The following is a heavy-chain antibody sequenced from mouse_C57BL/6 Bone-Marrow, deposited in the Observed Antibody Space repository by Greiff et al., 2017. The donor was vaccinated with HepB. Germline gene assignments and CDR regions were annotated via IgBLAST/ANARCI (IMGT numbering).Heavy chain of an antibody. CDR1: GYTFTSYW. CDR3: ARAYSRGDFDY. V-gene: IGHV1-69*01. J-gene: IGHJ2*01. Sequence: QVQLKQPGAELVMPGASVKLSCKASGYTFTSYWMHWVKQRPGQGLEWIGEIDPSDSYTNYNQKFKGKSTLTVDKSSSTAYMQLSSLTSEDSAVYYCARAYSRGDFDYWGQGTTLTVSS. D-gene: IGHD1-1*01. CDR2: IDPSDSYT.